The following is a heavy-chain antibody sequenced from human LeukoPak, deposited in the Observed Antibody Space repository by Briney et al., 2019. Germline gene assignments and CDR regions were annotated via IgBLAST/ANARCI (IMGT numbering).Heavy chain of an antibody. J-gene: IGHJ6*02. Sequence: PGGSLRLSCAASGFTLSSYWMNWVRQAPGKGLKWVSSISSSSSYIYYADSVKGRFTISRDNAKNSLYLQMNSLRAEDTAVYYCARGDVVVVPAAPPYYYYGMDVWGQGTTVTVSS. CDR3: ARGDVVVVPAAPPYYYYGMDV. CDR2: ISSSSSYI. D-gene: IGHD2-2*01. CDR1: GFTLSSYW. V-gene: IGHV3-21*01.